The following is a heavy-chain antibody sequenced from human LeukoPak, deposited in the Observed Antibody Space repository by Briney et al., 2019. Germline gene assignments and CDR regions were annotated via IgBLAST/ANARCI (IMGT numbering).Heavy chain of an antibody. CDR2: FDPEDGET. Sequence: ASVKVSRKVSGYTLTELSMHWVRQAPGKGLEWMGGFDPEDGETIYAQKFQGRVTMTEDTSTDTAYMELSSLRSEDTAVYYCATPDSSSWHFDYWGQGTLVTVSS. J-gene: IGHJ4*02. V-gene: IGHV1-24*01. CDR3: ATPDSSSWHFDY. CDR1: GYTLTELS. D-gene: IGHD6-13*01.